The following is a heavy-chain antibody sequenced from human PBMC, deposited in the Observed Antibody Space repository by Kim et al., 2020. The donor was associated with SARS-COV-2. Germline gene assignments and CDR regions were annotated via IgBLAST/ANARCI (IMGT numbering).Heavy chain of an antibody. CDR2: IDPSDSYT. CDR3: ARHVATVTTISDY. CDR1: GYSFTSYW. Sequence: GESLKISCKGSGYSFTSYWISWVRQMPGKGLEWMGRIDPSDSYTNYSPSFQGHVTISADKSISTAYLQWSSLKASDTAMYYCARHVATVTTISDYWGQGTLVTVSS. J-gene: IGHJ4*02. V-gene: IGHV5-10-1*01. D-gene: IGHD4-4*01.